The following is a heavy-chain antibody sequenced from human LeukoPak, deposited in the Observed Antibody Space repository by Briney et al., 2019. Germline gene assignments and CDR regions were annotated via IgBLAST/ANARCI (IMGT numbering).Heavy chain of an antibody. CDR2: ISAYNGNT. D-gene: IGHD4-17*01. V-gene: IGHV1-18*01. CDR1: GYTFTSYG. CDR3: ARKIYYGDHLVNFFDY. Sequence: ASVKASCKASGYTFTSYGISWVRQAPGQGLEWMGRISAYNGNTNYAQKLQGRVTMTTDTSTSTAYMELRSLRSDDTAVYYCARKIYYGDHLVNFFDYWGQGTLVTVSS. J-gene: IGHJ4*02.